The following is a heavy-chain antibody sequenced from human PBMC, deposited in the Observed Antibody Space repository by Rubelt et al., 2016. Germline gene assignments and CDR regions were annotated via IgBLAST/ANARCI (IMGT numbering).Heavy chain of an antibody. Sequence: QVQLQESGPGLVKPSETLSLTCTVSGGSISTYYWSWIRQPPGKGLEWIGYIYYSGGTNYNPSLKSRVTISVDTSQSQFSLKLSYVTAADTAVYYCARMAGNYYGMDVWGQGTTVTVSS. D-gene: IGHD5-24*01. CDR1: GGSISTYY. CDR2: IYYSGGT. J-gene: IGHJ6*02. V-gene: IGHV4-59*12. CDR3: ARMAGNYYGMDV.